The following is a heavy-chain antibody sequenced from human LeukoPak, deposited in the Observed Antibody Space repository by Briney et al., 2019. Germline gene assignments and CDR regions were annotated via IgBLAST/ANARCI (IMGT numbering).Heavy chain of an antibody. V-gene: IGHV1-69*05. D-gene: IGHD6-13*01. CDR1: GGTFSSYA. CDR2: IIPIFGTA. J-gene: IGHJ6*03. CDR3: ARDSGIAAAQSGGYMDV. Sequence: SVKVSCQASGGTFSSYAISWVRQAPGQGLEWMGGIIPIFGTANYAQKFQGRVTLTTDESTSTAYMELSSLRSEDTAVYYCARDSGIAAAQSGGYMDVWGKGTTVTVSS.